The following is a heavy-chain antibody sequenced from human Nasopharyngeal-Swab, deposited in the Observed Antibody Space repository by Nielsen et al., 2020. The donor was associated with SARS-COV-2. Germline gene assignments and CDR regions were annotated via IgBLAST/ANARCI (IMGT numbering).Heavy chain of an antibody. CDR3: AKGLPPSYYYDTSGYYLDY. CDR2: MSYDGSDK. V-gene: IGHV3-30*18. CDR1: GFAFSVYG. J-gene: IGHJ4*02. Sequence: SCAASGFAFSVYGMHWVRQAPGKGLEWVAVMSYDGSDKYYADSVKGRFTISRDNSKNTLYLQMNRLRVEDTAMYYCAKGLPPSYYYDTSGYYLDYWGQGTLVTVSS. D-gene: IGHD3-22*01.